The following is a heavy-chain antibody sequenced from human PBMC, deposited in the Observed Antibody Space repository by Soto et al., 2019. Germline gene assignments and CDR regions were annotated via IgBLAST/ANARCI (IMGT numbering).Heavy chain of an antibody. V-gene: IGHV5-10-1*01. CDR2: IDPSDSQT. J-gene: IGHJ4*02. CDR3: ARQIYDSDTGPNFQYYFDS. D-gene: IGHD3-22*01. Sequence: PGESLKISCKGSGYSFAGYWITWVRQKPGKGLEWMGRIDPSDSQTYYSPSFRGHVTISATKSITTVFLQWSSLRASDTAMYYCARQIYDSDTGPNFQYYFDSWGQGTPVTISS. CDR1: GYSFAGYW.